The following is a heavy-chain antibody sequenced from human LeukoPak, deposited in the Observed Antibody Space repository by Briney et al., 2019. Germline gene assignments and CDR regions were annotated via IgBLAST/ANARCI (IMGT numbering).Heavy chain of an antibody. CDR1: GFTFSSYG. CDR2: IRYDGSNK. D-gene: IGHD6-6*01. Sequence: PGGSLRLSCAASGFTFSSYGMHWVRQAPGKGLEWVAFIRYDGSNKYYADSVKGRFTISRDNSKNTLYLQMNSLRSDDTAVYYCARGDVSLAARPLDYWGQGTLVTVSS. J-gene: IGHJ4*02. CDR3: ARGDVSLAARPLDY. V-gene: IGHV3-30*02.